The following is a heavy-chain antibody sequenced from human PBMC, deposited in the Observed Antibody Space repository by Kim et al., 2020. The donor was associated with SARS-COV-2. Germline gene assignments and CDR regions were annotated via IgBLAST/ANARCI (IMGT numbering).Heavy chain of an antibody. CDR2: ISYDGSNK. Sequence: GGSLRLSCAASGFTFSSYAMHWVRQAPGKGLEWVAVISYDGSNKYYADSVKGRFTISSDNSKNTLYLQMNSLRAEDTAVYYCARAYSGSYYDGFDPWGQGTLVTVSS. D-gene: IGHD1-26*01. CDR3: ARAYSGSYYDGFDP. CDR1: GFTFSSYA. V-gene: IGHV3-30-3*01. J-gene: IGHJ5*02.